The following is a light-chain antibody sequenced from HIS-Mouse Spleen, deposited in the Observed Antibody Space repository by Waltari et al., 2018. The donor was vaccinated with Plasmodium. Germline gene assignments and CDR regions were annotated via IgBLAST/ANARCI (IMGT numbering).Light chain of an antibody. Sequence: AIQLTQSPSSLSASVGDRVTITCRASQGISSALAWYQQNPGKAPKLLIYDASSLESGVPSRLSGSGSGTDFTLTISSLQPEDFATYYCQQFNSYPLTFGGGTKVEIK. V-gene: IGKV1-13*02. CDR2: DAS. CDR3: QQFNSYPLT. J-gene: IGKJ4*01. CDR1: QGISSA.